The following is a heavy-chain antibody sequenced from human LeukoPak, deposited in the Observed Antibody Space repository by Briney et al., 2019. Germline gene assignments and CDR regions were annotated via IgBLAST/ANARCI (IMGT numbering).Heavy chain of an antibody. CDR1: GGSISSSSYY. CDR2: IYYSGST. D-gene: IGHD6-19*01. CDR3: ARDQLRYSSGYKPLDY. V-gene: IGHV4-39*07. J-gene: IGHJ4*02. Sequence: SETLSLTCTVSGGSISSSSYYWGWIRQPPGKGLEWIGSIYYSGSTNYNPSLKSRVTISVDTSKNQFSLKLSSVTAADTAVYYCARDQLRYSSGYKPLDYWGQGTLVTVSS.